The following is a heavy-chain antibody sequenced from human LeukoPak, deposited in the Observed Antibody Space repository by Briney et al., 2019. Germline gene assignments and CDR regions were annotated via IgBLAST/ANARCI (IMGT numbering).Heavy chain of an antibody. D-gene: IGHD2-21*01. CDR2: INPSGGSR. V-gene: IGHV1-46*01. CDR3: ARGDGLSRHFDY. CDR1: GYTLTDHH. Sequence: ASVKVSCKASGYTLTDHHIHWLRQARGQGLEWMGIINPSGGSRSYAQKFQGRVTMTRDTSTSTVYMELSSLRSEDTAVYYCARGDGLSRHFDYWGQGTLVTVSS. J-gene: IGHJ4*02.